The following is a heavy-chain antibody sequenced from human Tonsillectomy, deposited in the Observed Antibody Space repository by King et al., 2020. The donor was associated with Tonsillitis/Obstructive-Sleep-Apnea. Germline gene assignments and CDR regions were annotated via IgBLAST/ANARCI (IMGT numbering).Heavy chain of an antibody. Sequence: DVQLVESGGGLVQLGGSLRLSCAASGFTFSSYAMSWVRQTPGKGLEWVSGTSPSGGSTYYAISVKGRFTISRDNSKNTLYLHMNSLRAEDTAVYYCANEVVHSGYSYGPPDYWGQGTLVTVSS. CDR2: TSPSGGST. J-gene: IGHJ4*02. CDR3: ANEVVHSGYSYGPPDY. D-gene: IGHD5-18*01. V-gene: IGHV3-23*04. CDR1: GFTFSSYA.